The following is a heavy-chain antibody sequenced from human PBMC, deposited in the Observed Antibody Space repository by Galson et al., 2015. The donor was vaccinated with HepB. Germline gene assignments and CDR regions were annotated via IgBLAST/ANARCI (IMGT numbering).Heavy chain of an antibody. Sequence: SVKVSCKASGYTFTHYYIHWVRQAPGQGLEWLGWVNPNGGGTDYAQKFQGRVTLTGDTSISTAYMELSDTKSDDTAVYYCARSSLYQWNGYDAFDIWGQGTLVTVSS. J-gene: IGHJ3*02. V-gene: IGHV1-2*02. CDR2: VNPNGGGT. CDR3: ARSSLYQWNGYDAFDI. CDR1: GYTFTHYY. D-gene: IGHD1-20*01.